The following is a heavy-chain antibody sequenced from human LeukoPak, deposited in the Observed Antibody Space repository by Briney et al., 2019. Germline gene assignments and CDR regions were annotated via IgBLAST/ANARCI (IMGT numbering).Heavy chain of an antibody. V-gene: IGHV4-39*01. Sequence: SETLSLTCTVSGGSISSSSYYWGWLRQPPGKGLVWIGSIYYSGSTYYNPSLKSRVTISVDTSKNQFSQKLTAETAADTAVYYCARVPPSYYKARWFDPWGQGTLVTVSS. J-gene: IGHJ5*02. CDR3: ARVPPSYYKARWFDP. D-gene: IGHD3-10*01. CDR1: GGSISSSSYY. CDR2: IYYSGST.